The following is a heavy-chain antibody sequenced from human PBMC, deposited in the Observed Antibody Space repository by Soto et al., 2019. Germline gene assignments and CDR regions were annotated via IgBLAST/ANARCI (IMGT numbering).Heavy chain of an antibody. CDR2: IRSKAYGGTT. D-gene: IGHD6-13*01. CDR1: GFTFGDYA. V-gene: IGHV3-49*03. J-gene: IGHJ6*02. CDR3: TRDSGYSSSWYDYYYGMDV. Sequence: PGGSLRLSCTASGFTFGDYAMSWFRQAPGKGLEWVGFIRSKAYGGTTEYAASVKGRFTISRDDSKSIAYLQMNSLKTEDTAVYYCTRDSGYSSSWYDYYYGMDVWGQGTTVTVCS.